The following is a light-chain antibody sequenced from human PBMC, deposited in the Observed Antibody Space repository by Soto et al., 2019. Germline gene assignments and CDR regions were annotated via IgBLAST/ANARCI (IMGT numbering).Light chain of an antibody. V-gene: IGKV3-11*01. Sequence: EIVLTQSPATLSLSPGERATLSCRASQSVSTFLAWYQQKPGQAPRLLIYDASSRATGIPARFSGSGSGTDFTLTISSLEPEDFAVYYCQQRSIWPTFGQGTRL. CDR3: QQRSIWPT. CDR2: DAS. J-gene: IGKJ5*01. CDR1: QSVSTF.